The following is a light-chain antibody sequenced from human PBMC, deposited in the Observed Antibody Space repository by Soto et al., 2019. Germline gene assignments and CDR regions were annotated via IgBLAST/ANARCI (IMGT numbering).Light chain of an antibody. V-gene: IGKV3-20*01. CDR3: QQYGRSPWT. Sequence: ESVLTQSPGTLSLSPGERATLSCRASQSVSSSYLAWYQQKPGQAPRLLIYGASSRATGIPDRFSGSGSGTDFTLTISRLEPEDFAGYYCQQYGRSPWTFGQGTKVEIK. CDR2: GAS. CDR1: QSVSSSY. J-gene: IGKJ1*01.